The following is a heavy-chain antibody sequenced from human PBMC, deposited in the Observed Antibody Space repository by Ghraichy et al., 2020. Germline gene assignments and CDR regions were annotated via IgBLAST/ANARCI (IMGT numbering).Heavy chain of an antibody. J-gene: IGHJ3*02. CDR2: ISAYNGNT. D-gene: IGHD3-10*01. CDR3: ARDLYSYGSGSFYNGNYEDTFVI. Sequence: ASVKVSCKASGYTFTSYGLSWVRQAPGQGLEWMGWISAYNGNTNYAQNLQGRVTMTTDTSTSTAYMEVRSLRSDDTAMYYCARDLYSYGSGSFYNGNYEDTFVIWGQGTMVTVSS. V-gene: IGHV1-18*04. CDR1: GYTFTSYG.